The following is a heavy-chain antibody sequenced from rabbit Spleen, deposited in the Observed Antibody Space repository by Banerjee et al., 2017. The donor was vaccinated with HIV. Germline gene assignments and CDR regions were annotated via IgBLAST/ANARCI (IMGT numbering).Heavy chain of an antibody. J-gene: IGHJ4*01. Sequence: QSLEESGGDLVKPGASLTLTCKASGFDLSSSYWICWVRQAPGKGLEWIACIYTGTSDTTYYASWAKGRFTISKTSSTTVTLQMTSLTAADTATYFCATDYAGYDGYGYALNLWGPGTLVTVS. CDR2: IYTGTSDTT. V-gene: IGHV1S40*01. CDR1: GFDLSSSYW. CDR3: ATDYAGYDGYGYALNL. D-gene: IGHD6-1*01.